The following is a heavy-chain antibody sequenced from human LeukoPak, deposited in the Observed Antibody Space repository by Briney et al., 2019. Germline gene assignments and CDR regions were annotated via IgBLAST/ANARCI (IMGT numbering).Heavy chain of an antibody. CDR1: GSTFSSFD. J-gene: IGHJ4*02. CDR3: AKDARRGYFDY. Sequence: GASLRLSCAASGSTFSSFDMSWVRQAPGKGLEWVSAISGSGGSTYYADSVKGRFTISRDNSKNTLYLQMNSLRAEDTAVYYCAKDARRGYFDYWGQGTLVTVSS. V-gene: IGHV3-23*01. CDR2: ISGSGGST.